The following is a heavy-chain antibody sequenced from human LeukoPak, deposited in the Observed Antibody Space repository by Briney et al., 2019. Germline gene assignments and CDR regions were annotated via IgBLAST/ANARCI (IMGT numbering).Heavy chain of an antibody. CDR2: ISGSGGST. V-gene: IGHV3-23*01. CDR1: GFTFSSYA. D-gene: IGHD2-2*01. Sequence: GGSLRLSCAASGFTFSSYAMSWVRQAPGEGLEWVSAISGSGGSTYYADSVKGRFTISRDNSKNTVYLQMNSLRAEDTAVYYCAKDKWDIVVVPAAGYWGQGTLVTVSS. J-gene: IGHJ4*02. CDR3: AKDKWDIVVVPAAGY.